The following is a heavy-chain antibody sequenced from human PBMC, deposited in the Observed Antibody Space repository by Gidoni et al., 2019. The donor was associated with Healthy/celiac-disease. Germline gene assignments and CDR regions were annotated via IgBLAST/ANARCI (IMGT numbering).Heavy chain of an antibody. D-gene: IGHD2-21*01. J-gene: IGHJ4*02. Sequence: LVGSGGGVVQPGRSLIISCAGSGFTFSSHAMHWVRPAPGKGLGWVAVISYDGSNKYYADSVKGRSTISRDNSKNMLYLQMNSRRAEDTAVYYCARETLGVLGRYYFDYWGQGTLVTVSS. CDR1: GFTFSSHA. V-gene: IGHV3-30-3*01. CDR2: ISYDGSNK. CDR3: ARETLGVLGRYYFDY.